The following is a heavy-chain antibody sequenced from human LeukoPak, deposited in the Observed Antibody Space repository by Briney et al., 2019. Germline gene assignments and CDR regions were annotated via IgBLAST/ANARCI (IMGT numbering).Heavy chain of an antibody. D-gene: IGHD3-10*01. CDR3: AREYGSGQYYFDY. J-gene: IGHJ4*02. CDR2: ISSSSYI. V-gene: IGHV3-21*01. Sequence: GGSLRLSCAASGFTFSSYSMNWVRQAPGKGLEWVSSISSSSYIYYADSVKGRFTISRDNAKNSLYLQMNSLRAEDTAVYYCAREYGSGQYYFDYWGQGTLVTVSS. CDR1: GFTFSSYS.